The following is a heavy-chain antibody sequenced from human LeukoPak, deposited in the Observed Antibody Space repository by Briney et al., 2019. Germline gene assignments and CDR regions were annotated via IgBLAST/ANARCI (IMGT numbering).Heavy chain of an antibody. V-gene: IGHV4-34*01. Sequence: PSETLSLTCAVYGGSFSGYYWSWIRQPPGKGLEWIGEINHSGSTNYNPSLKSRVTISVDTSKNQFSLKLSSVTAADTAVYYCARARGYSLNWFDLWGQGTLVTVSS. CDR2: INHSGST. CDR1: GGSFSGYY. J-gene: IGHJ5*02. CDR3: ARARGYSLNWFDL. D-gene: IGHD5-18*01.